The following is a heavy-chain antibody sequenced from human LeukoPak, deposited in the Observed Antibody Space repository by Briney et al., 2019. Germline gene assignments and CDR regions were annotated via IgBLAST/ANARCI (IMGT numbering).Heavy chain of an antibody. Sequence: PSETLSLTCTVSGGSIRTFYWNWIRQPPGKELEWIGSIYYSGNTNYNPSLKSRVTISVDTSKNQFSLKLTSVTAADSAVYYCAKDAYNYGWFDPWGQGTLVTVSS. J-gene: IGHJ5*02. D-gene: IGHD5-24*01. V-gene: IGHV4-59*12. CDR3: AKDAYNYGWFDP. CDR1: GGSIRTFY. CDR2: IYYSGNT.